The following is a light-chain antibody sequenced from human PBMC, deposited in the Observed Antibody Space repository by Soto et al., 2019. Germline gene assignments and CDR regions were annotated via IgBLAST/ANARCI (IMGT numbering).Light chain of an antibody. Sequence: EIVMTQSPATLSVSPGEGATLCCRSSQGIGDTLAWYQQKPGQTPRLLIYDTSIRATGVPARFSGSRSGAEFTLTISSLQSEDFAVYYCQQYHNWPITFGQGTRLEI. CDR1: QGIGDT. CDR2: DTS. V-gene: IGKV3-15*01. CDR3: QQYHNWPIT. J-gene: IGKJ5*01.